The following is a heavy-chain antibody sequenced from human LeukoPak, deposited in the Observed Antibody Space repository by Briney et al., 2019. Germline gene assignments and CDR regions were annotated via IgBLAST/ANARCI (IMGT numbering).Heavy chain of an antibody. Sequence: GGSLRLSCAASGFTFSSYGMSWVRQAPGKGLEWGSAISGSGGSTYYADSVKGRFTISRDNSKNTLYLQMNSLSAEATAVYYCAKGGITMVRGPTRPYNWFDPWGQGTLVTVSS. CDR1: GFTFSSYG. D-gene: IGHD3-10*01. CDR3: AKGGITMVRGPTRPYNWFDP. V-gene: IGHV3-23*01. J-gene: IGHJ5*02. CDR2: ISGSGGST.